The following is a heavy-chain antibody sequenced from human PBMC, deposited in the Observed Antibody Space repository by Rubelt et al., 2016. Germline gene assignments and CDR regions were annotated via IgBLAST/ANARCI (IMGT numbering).Heavy chain of an antibody. CDR3: ARDYWDGDSCPPFDY. D-gene: IGHD2-21*01. V-gene: IGHV3-7*01. J-gene: IGHJ4*02. Sequence: LQLQESGPGLVKPSEILSLTCIVSGGFISSSDYYWGWVRQPPGKGLEWVAKIKQDGTEKSYVDSVKGRFPISRDHAKNSLYLKMNRRRAEDTAVVYCARDYWDGDSCPPFDYWGQGTLVTVSS. CDR1: GGFISSSDYY. CDR2: IKQDGTEK.